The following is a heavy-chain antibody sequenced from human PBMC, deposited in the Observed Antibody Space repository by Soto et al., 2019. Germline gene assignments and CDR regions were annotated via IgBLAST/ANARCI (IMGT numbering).Heavy chain of an antibody. CDR3: VRAQPPPWRFYCHYGMDV. CDR2: MNPNSGNT. CDR1: GYTFTSYD. V-gene: IGHV1-8*01. Sequence: QVQLVQSGAEVKKPGASVKVSCKASGYTFTSYDINWVRQATGQGLEWMGWMNPNSGNTGYAQKFQGRGTMTRHTSLSTASMGAGRLRSEDTAVYYCVRAQPPPWRFYCHYGMDVWGQGTTVTVSS. J-gene: IGHJ6*02. D-gene: IGHD2-2*01.